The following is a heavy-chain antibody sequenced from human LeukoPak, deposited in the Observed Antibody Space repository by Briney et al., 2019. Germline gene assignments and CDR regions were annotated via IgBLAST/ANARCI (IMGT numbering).Heavy chain of an antibody. D-gene: IGHD3-22*01. J-gene: IGHJ4*02. CDR2: IYSGGST. Sequence: GGSLRLSCAASGFTVSSNYMSWVRQAPGKGLEWVSVIYSGGSTYYADSVKGRFTISRDNSKNTLYLQMNSLRAEDTAVYYCARVPSYYDSSGYLGYWGQGTLVTVSS. CDR3: ARVPSYYDSSGYLGY. V-gene: IGHV3-66*01. CDR1: GFTVSSNY.